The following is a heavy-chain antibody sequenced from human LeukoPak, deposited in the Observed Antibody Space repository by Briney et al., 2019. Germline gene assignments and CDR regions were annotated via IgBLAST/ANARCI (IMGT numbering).Heavy chain of an antibody. D-gene: IGHD3-22*01. CDR2: ISYDGSNK. V-gene: IGHV3-30*18. J-gene: IGHJ4*02. CDR1: GFTFSSYG. Sequence: AGGSLRLSCAASGFTFSSYGMHWVRQAPGKGLEWVAVISYDGSNKYYADSVKGRFTISRDNSKNTVYLQTNSLRAEDTAVYYCAKERKWLEYYFDYWGQGTLVTVSS. CDR3: AKERKWLEYYFDY.